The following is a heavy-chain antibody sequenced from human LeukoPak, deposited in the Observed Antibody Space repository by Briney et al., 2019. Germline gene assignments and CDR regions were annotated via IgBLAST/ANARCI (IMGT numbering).Heavy chain of an antibody. CDR1: GGSFSGYY. V-gene: IGHV4-39*01. CDR3: ARHGWLGVGGWY. J-gene: IGHJ4*02. CDR2: IYYSGST. D-gene: IGHD6-19*01. Sequence: PSETLSLTCAVYGGSFSGYYWAWIRQPPGKGLEWIGSIYYSGSTYYNSSLKSRVTISVDTSKNQFSLELSSVTAADTAVYSCARHGWLGVGGWYWGQGTLVTVSS.